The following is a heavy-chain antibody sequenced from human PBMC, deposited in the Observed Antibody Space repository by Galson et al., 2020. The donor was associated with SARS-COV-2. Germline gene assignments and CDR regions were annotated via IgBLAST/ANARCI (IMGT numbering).Heavy chain of an antibody. V-gene: IGHV3-7*02. D-gene: IGHD3-16*01. CDR3: ARVHLGERF. CDR2: IKLDGSEK. J-gene: IGHJ4*02. Sequence: GGSLSLSCVASGFTISTYWMSWIRQAPGKGLERVGNIKLDGSEKYYVDSVKGRFTISRDNAKNSLYLQMDSLRVEDTAVYYCARVHLGERFWGQGTLVTVSS. CDR1: GFTISTYW.